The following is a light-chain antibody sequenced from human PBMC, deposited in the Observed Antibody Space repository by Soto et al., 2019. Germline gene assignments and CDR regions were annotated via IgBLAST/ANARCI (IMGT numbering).Light chain of an antibody. V-gene: IGKV1-5*03. CDR3: QHYNSYSEA. CDR1: QTISSW. J-gene: IGKJ1*01. Sequence: QVKMSAATVSGKVGDRVTITCRASQTISSWLAWYQQKPGKAPKLLIYKASTLKSGVPSRFSGSGSGTEFTLTISSLQPDDFATYYCQHYNSYSEAFGQGTKVDIK. CDR2: KAS.